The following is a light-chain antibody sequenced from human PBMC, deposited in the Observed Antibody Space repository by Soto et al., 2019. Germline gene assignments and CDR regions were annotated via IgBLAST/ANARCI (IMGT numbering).Light chain of an antibody. Sequence: EIVLAQSPGTLSLSPGERATLSCRARQSVSSSYLAWYQQRPGQAPRLLMNGASSRATGIPDRFSGSGSGTDFTLTISRLEPEDFAVYYCQQYDTSPRTFGQGTKVE. V-gene: IGKV3-20*01. CDR2: GAS. J-gene: IGKJ1*01. CDR3: QQYDTSPRT. CDR1: QSVSSSY.